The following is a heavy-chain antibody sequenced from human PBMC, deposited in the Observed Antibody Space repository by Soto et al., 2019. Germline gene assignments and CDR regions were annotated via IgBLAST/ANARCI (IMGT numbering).Heavy chain of an antibody. CDR2: IYYSGST. CDR1: GGSISSYY. J-gene: IGHJ5*02. CDR3: ARLFHYDFWSGYQNWFDP. Sequence: SETLSLTCTVSGGSISSYYWSWIRQPPGKGLEWIGYIYYSGSTNYNPSLKSRVTISVDTSKNQFSLKLSSVTAADTAVYYCARLFHYDFWSGYQNWFDPWGQGTLVTVSS. V-gene: IGHV4-59*08. D-gene: IGHD3-3*01.